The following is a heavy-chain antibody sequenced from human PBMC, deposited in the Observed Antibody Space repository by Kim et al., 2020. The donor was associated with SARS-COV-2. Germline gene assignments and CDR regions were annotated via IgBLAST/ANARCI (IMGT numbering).Heavy chain of an antibody. J-gene: IGHJ3*01. D-gene: IGHD6-6*01. V-gene: IGHV3-73*01. CDR3: AEYSNSLGGFDR. Sequence: AYAASVDGRFSISRDDTNNRAYLQRNSLSSEDTAIYYCAEYSNSLGGFDRWGQGTMVTVSS.